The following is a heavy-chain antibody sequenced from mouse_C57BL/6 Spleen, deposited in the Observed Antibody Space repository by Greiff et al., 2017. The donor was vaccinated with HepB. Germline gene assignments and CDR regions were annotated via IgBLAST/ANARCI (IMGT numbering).Heavy chain of an antibody. CDR3: AREGPYYALDY. J-gene: IGHJ4*01. V-gene: IGHV5-4*01. Sequence: EVQVVESGGGLVKPGGSLKLSCAASGFTFSSYAMSWVRQTPEKRLEWVATISDGGSYTYYPDNVKGRFTISRDNAKNNLYLHMTHLQSEDTAMYYCAREGPYYALDYWGQGTPVTVSS. CDR1: GFTFSSYA. D-gene: IGHD3-3*01. CDR2: ISDGGSYT.